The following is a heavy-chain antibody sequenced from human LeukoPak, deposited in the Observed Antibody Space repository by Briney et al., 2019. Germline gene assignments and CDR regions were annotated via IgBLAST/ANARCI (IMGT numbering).Heavy chain of an antibody. Sequence: GGSLRLSCAASGFAFSSYSLNWVRQAPGKGLEWVASISYSSSYIYYADSVKGRFTISRDNAKNSLYLQMNSLRAEDTAVYYCASYRRGFSGNDALDYFDYWGQGTLVTVSS. D-gene: IGHD5-12*01. V-gene: IGHV3-21*01. CDR2: ISYSSSYI. CDR3: ASYRRGFSGNDALDYFDY. J-gene: IGHJ4*02. CDR1: GFAFSSYS.